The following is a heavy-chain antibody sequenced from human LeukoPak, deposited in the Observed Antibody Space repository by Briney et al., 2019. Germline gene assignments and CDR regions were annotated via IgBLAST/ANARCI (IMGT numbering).Heavy chain of an antibody. V-gene: IGHV3-53*01. J-gene: IGHJ6*03. CDR2: IYTGGST. D-gene: IGHD6-13*01. CDR3: AKDGRSGAAAVYYYYMDV. Sequence: QPGGSLRLSCAASGFTVSSNYMRWVRQAPGKGLEWVSIIYTGGSTYYSDSAKGRFTISRDNSKNTLYLQMNSLRAEDTAVYYCAKDGRSGAAAVYYYYMDVWGKGTTVTISS. CDR1: GFTVSSNY.